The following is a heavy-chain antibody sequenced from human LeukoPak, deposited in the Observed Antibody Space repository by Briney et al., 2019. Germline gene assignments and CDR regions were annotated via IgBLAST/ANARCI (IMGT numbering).Heavy chain of an antibody. CDR1: GFTFSSYW. CDR3: RSLPDWGYYYYYMDV. D-gene: IGHD1-14*01. V-gene: IGHV3-7*01. J-gene: IGHJ6*03. Sequence: PGGSLRLSCAASGFTFSSYWMSWVRQAPGKGLEWVANIKQDGSEKYYVDSVKGRFTISRDNAKNSLYLQMNSLRAEDTAVYYCRSLPDWGYYYYYMDVWGKGTTVTVSS. CDR2: IKQDGSEK.